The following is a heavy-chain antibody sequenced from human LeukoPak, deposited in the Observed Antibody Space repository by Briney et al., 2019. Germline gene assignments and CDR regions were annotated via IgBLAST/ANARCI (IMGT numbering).Heavy chain of an antibody. CDR1: VYSFTSYW. CDR3: ARHEDIVVVPAATWFDP. CDR2: IDPSDSYT. Sequence: GESLKISCKGYVYSFTSYWIGWVRQMPGKGLEWMGRIDPSDSYTNYSPSFQGHVTISADKSISTAYLQWSSLKASDTAMYYCARHEDIVVVPAATWFDPWGQGTLVTVSS. J-gene: IGHJ5*02. D-gene: IGHD2-2*01. V-gene: IGHV5-10-1*01.